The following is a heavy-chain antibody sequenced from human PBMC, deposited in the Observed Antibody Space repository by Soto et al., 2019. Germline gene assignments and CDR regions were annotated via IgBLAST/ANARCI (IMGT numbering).Heavy chain of an antibody. CDR3: ARGGYYDSSGSRNYHYYGMDA. Sequence: QVQLVQSGTEVKKPGASVKVSCKASGYTFTSYGISWVRQAPGQGLEWMGWISPYDDNTNYAQNLQGRVTMTTDTSTRTAYMELRSLRSGDTAVYYCARGGYYDSSGSRNYHYYGMDAWGQGTTVTVS. CDR2: ISPYDDNT. CDR1: GYTFTSYG. J-gene: IGHJ6*02. V-gene: IGHV1-18*01. D-gene: IGHD3-22*01.